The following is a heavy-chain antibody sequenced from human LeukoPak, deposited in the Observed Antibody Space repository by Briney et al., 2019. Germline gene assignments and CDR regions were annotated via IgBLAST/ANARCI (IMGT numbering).Heavy chain of an antibody. J-gene: IGHJ4*02. CDR3: AKDPDYGDGGY. V-gene: IGHV3-23*01. CDR2: ISGSGGST. CDR1: GFTFSSYA. D-gene: IGHD4-17*01. Sequence: GGSLRLSCAASGFTFSSYATSWVRQAPGKGLEWVSAISGSGGSTYYADSVKGRFTISRDNSKNTLYLQMNSLRAEDTAVYYCAKDPDYGDGGYWGQGTLVTVSS.